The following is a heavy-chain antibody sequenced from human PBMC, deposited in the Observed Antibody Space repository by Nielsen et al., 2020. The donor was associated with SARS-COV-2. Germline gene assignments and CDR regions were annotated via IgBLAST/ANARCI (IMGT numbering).Heavy chain of an antibody. D-gene: IGHD6-13*01. Sequence: GESLKISCAASGFTFSRYSMNWVRQAPGKGLEWVASISSTSTYIYYTDSVKGRFTISRDNAKNALYLQVNSLRAEDTAVYYCVRGPSDSSLLNWGQGTLVTVSS. CDR1: GFTFSRYS. CDR3: VRGPSDSSLLN. J-gene: IGHJ4*02. CDR2: ISSTSTYI. V-gene: IGHV3-21*01.